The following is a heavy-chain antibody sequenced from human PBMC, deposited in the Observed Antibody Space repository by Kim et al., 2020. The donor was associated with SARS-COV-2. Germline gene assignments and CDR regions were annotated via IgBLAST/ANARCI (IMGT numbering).Heavy chain of an antibody. CDR1: GYSFTSYW. CDR3: ARHLFTYYGSGRTYYYYGMDV. CDR2: IYPGDSDT. Sequence: GESLKISCKGSGYSFTSYWIGWVRQMPGKGLEWMGIIYPGDSDTRYSPSFQGQVTISADKSISTAYLQWSSLKASDTAMYYCARHLFTYYGSGRTYYYYGMDVWGQGTTVTVSS. J-gene: IGHJ6*02. V-gene: IGHV5-51*01. D-gene: IGHD3-10*01.